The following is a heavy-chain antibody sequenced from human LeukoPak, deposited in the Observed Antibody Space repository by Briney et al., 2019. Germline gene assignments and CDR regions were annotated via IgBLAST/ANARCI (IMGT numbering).Heavy chain of an antibody. Sequence: SETLSLTXTVSGGSISSSSYYWGWIRQPPGKGLEWIGSIYYSGSTYYNPSLKSRVTISVDTSKNQFSLKLSSVTAADTAVYYCARQTEGGYDYVWGSYRSPFDYWGQGTLVTVSS. CDR1: GGSISSSSYY. D-gene: IGHD3-16*02. V-gene: IGHV4-39*01. J-gene: IGHJ4*02. CDR2: IYYSGST. CDR3: ARQTEGGYDYVWGSYRSPFDY.